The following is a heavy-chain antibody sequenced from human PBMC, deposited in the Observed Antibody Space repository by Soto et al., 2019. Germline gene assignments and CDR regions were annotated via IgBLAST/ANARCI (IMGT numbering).Heavy chain of an antibody. CDR1: GGSISSGFYS. Sequence: LTCAVSGGSISSGFYSWSWIRQPPGQGLEWIGYIYNSGNTYYNPSLMSRVAISVDRSQNHFSLKLTSVTAADTAVYYCARGSDGVWNWFDPWGQGTQVTVSS. V-gene: IGHV4-30-2*01. CDR2: IYNSGNT. CDR3: ARGSDGVWNWFDP. J-gene: IGHJ5*02. D-gene: IGHD2-21*02.